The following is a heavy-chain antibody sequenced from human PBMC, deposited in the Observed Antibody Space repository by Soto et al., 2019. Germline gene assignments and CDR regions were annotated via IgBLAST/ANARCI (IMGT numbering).Heavy chain of an antibody. Sequence: EVQLEESGGGLVRPGASLRLSCAASGFTFNYYTMIWVRQAPGQGLEWVSSISSASDHIHYADSVKGRFTISRENAKNSVYLQMNSLRDDDTAVYYCAIHITTVTTERIDFWGQGTLVTVSS. CDR1: GFTFNYYT. CDR3: AIHITTVTTERIDF. J-gene: IGHJ4*02. V-gene: IGHV3-21*01. CDR2: ISSASDHI. D-gene: IGHD4-17*01.